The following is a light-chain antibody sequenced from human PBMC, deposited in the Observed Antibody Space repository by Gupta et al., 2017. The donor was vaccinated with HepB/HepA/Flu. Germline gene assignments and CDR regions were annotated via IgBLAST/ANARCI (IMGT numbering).Light chain of an antibody. CDR1: KLGDKY. CDR3: QAWDSSTAVV. CDR2: QDS. J-gene: IGLJ2*01. V-gene: IGLV3-1*01. Sequence: SSELTQPPSVSVSPGQTASITCSGDKLGDKYACWYQQKPGQSPVLVIYQDSKRPSGIPERFSGSNSGNTATLTISGTQAMEEADYYCQAWDSSTAVVFGGGTKLTVL.